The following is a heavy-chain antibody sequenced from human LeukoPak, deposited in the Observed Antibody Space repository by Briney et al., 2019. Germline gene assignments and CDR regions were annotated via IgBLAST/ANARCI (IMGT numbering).Heavy chain of an antibody. Sequence: SETLSLTCTVSGGSISSYYWSWIRQPPGKGLEWIGYIYYSGSTNYNPSLKSRVTISVDTSKNQFSLKLSSVTAADTAVYYCARHWEYSSWGRSWYFDLWGRGTLATVSS. CDR1: GGSISSYY. D-gene: IGHD6-6*01. CDR3: ARHWEYSSWGRSWYFDL. V-gene: IGHV4-59*08. J-gene: IGHJ2*01. CDR2: IYYSGST.